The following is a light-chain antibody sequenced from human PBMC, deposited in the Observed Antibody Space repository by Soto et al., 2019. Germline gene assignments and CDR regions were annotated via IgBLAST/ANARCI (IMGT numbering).Light chain of an antibody. J-gene: IGLJ1*01. CDR2: NNN. CDR1: SSNIGAGSD. CDR3: QSYDSSLSGYV. Sequence: QSVLTQPPSVSGAPGQRVTIPCTGSSSNIGAGSDVHWYQQLPGTAPKVLIYNNNNRPSGVPDRFSGSKSGTSASLAITGLQSEDEADYYCQSYDSSLSGYVFGTGPKVTVL. V-gene: IGLV1-40*01.